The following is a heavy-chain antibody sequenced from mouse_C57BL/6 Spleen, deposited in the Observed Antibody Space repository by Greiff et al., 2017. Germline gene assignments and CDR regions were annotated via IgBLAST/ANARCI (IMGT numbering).Heavy chain of an antibody. D-gene: IGHD2-4*01. J-gene: IGHJ3*01. Sequence: QVQLQQPGTELVKPGASVKLSCKASGYTFTSYWMHWVKQRPGQGLEWIGNINPGNGGTNYNEKFKSKATLTVDKSSTTAYMQLSSLTSEDSAVYYCARGGYDYPWFAYWGQGTLVTVSA. CDR3: ARGGYDYPWFAY. CDR2: INPGNGGT. CDR1: GYTFTSYW. V-gene: IGHV1-53*01.